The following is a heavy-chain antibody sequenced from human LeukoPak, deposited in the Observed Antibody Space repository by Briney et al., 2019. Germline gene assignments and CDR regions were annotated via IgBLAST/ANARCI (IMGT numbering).Heavy chain of an antibody. V-gene: IGHV4-59*01. CDR2: IYYSRST. CDR1: GGSISTYY. Sequence: SETLSLTCTVSGGSISTYYWSWIRQPPGKGLEWIGYIYYSRSTNYNSSLKSRVTISVDTSKSQFSLKLSSVTAADTAVYYCARDYRGSFDPWGQGTLVTVSS. J-gene: IGHJ5*02. D-gene: IGHD1-26*01. CDR3: ARDYRGSFDP.